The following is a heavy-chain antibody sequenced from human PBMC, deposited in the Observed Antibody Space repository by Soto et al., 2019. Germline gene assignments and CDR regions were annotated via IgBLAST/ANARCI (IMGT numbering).Heavy chain of an antibody. V-gene: IGHV3-23*01. J-gene: IGHJ3*01. D-gene: IGHD1-26*01. Sequence: GGSLRLSCAASGLDFSSDVMNWVRQAPGEGLEWVASIFGSGRTTYYADSVKGRFNISRDNSKNTLYLQLNSLRVEDTALYYCAKSQSGSFFAAFALWGKGTMVTVSS. CDR3: AKSQSGSFFAAFAL. CDR2: IFGSGRTT. CDR1: GLDFSSDV.